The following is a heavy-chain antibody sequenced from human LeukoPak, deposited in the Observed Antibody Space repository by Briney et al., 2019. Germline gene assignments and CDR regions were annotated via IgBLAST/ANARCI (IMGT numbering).Heavy chain of an antibody. V-gene: IGHV1-2*02. J-gene: IGHJ5*02. D-gene: IGHD3-3*01. CDR2: INPNSGGT. Sequence: ASVKVSCKASGYTFTGHYMHWVRQAPGQGLEWMGWINPNSGGTNYAQKFQGRVTMTRDTSISTAYMELSRLRSDDTAVYYCARGFWSGYYNSNWFDPWGQGTLVTVSS. CDR1: GYTFTGHY. CDR3: ARGFWSGYYNSNWFDP.